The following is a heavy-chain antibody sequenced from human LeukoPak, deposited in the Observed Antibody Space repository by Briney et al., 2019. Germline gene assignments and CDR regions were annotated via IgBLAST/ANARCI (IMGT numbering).Heavy chain of an antibody. D-gene: IGHD3-9*01. V-gene: IGHV4-39*01. CDR3: SRGSYDILTGYSTLGEF. CDR1: GGSISSSSYY. J-gene: IGHJ4*02. Sequence: SETLSLTCTVSGGSISSSSYYWGWIRQPPGKGLEWIGSIYYTGSTYYNPSLKSRITILLDTSKNQISLKLSSVTAADTAVYYCSRGSYDILTGYSTLGEFWGQGTLLIVPP. CDR2: IYYTGST.